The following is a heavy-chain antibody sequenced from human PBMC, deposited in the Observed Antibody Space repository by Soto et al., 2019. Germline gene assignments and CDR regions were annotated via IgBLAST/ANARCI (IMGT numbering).Heavy chain of an antibody. CDR1: GGSISSGGYY. Sequence: PSETLSLTCTVSGGSISSGGYYWSWIRQHPGKGLEWIGYIYYSGSTYYNPSLKSRVTISVDTSKNQFSLKLSSVTAADTAVYYCARDLNSSSWPYFDYWGQGTLVTVSS. V-gene: IGHV4-31*03. CDR2: IYYSGST. D-gene: IGHD6-13*01. J-gene: IGHJ4*02. CDR3: ARDLNSSSWPYFDY.